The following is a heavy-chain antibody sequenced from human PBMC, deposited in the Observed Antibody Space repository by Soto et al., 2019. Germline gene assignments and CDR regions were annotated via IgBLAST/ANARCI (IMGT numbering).Heavy chain of an antibody. CDR1: GFTFSDHY. CDR3: TRSVPGSGVFDF. Sequence: EVQLVESGGGLVQPGGCLRLSCAVSGFTFSDHYVDWVRQAPGKGLEWIGRSRNKANSYTTEYAASVKGRFTVSRDDSKNSVYLQMNSLKSEDTALYYCTRSVPGSGVFDFWGQGTLVTVSS. D-gene: IGHD2-15*01. CDR2: SRNKANSYTT. J-gene: IGHJ4*02. V-gene: IGHV3-72*01.